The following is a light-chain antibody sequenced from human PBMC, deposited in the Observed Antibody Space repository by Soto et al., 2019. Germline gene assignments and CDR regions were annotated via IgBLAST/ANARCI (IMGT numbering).Light chain of an antibody. CDR3: QQSYSTPPIT. J-gene: IGKJ5*01. CDR1: QTISSW. Sequence: DIQMTQSPSTLSGSVGDRVTSTCRASQTISSWLAWYQQKPGKAPKLLIYAASSLQSGVPSRFSGSGSGTDFTLTISSLQPEDFATYYCQQSYSTPPITFGQGTRLEIK. V-gene: IGKV1-39*01. CDR2: AAS.